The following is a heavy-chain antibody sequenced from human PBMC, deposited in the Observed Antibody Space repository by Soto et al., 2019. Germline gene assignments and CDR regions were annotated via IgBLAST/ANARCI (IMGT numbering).Heavy chain of an antibody. J-gene: IGHJ4*02. CDR2: ISHDGSDK. Sequence: QVHLVESGGCVVQPGTSLRLSCAASRFTFNSYAIYWVRQAPGKGLEWVAVISHDGSDKYYGDSVKGRFTISRDNSKNTLYMQMNSLRAEDTALYYCARVSRALRILTPDFDYWGQGTLVTVSS. V-gene: IGHV3-30-3*01. D-gene: IGHD3-3*01. CDR3: ARVSRALRILTPDFDY. CDR1: RFTFNSYA.